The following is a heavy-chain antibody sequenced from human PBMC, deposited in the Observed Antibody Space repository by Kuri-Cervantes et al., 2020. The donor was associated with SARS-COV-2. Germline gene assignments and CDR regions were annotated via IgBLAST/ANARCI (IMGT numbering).Heavy chain of an antibody. V-gene: IGHV4-39*07. CDR3: ARESAQGTFGGVIVIIDY. Sequence: GSLRLSCTVSGGSISSSSYYWGWIRQPPGKGLEWIGRIYTSGSTNYNPSLKSRVTMSVDTSKNQFSLKLSSVTAADTAVYYCARESAQGTFGGVIVIIDYWGQGTLVTVSS. CDR1: GGSISSSSYY. D-gene: IGHD3-16*02. J-gene: IGHJ4*02. CDR2: IYTSGST.